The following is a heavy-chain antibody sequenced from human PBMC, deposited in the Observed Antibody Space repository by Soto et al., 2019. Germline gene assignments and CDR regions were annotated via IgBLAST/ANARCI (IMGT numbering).Heavy chain of an antibody. CDR2: ISYDGSNK. D-gene: IGHD3-10*01. V-gene: IGHV3-30*18. J-gene: IGHJ4*02. CDR1: GFTFSSYG. CDR3: AKWGRTVRGVRETYYFAY. Sequence: QVQLVESGGGVVQPGRSLRLSCAASGFTFSSYGMHWVRQAPGKGLEWVAVISYDGSNKYYADSVKGRFTISRDNSKNTLYLQMNSLRAEDTAVYYCAKWGRTVRGVRETYYFAYWGQGTLVTVSS.